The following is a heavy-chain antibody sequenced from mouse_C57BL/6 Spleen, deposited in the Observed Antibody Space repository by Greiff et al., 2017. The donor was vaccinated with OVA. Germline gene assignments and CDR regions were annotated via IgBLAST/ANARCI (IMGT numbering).Heavy chain of an antibody. D-gene: IGHD4-1*02. CDR2: IYPRSGNT. CDR1: GYTFTSYG. V-gene: IGHV1-81*01. Sequence: QVQLQQSGAELARPGASVKLSCKASGYTFTSYGISWVKQRTGQGLEWIGEIYPRSGNTYYNEKFKGKATLTADKSSSTAYMELRSLTSEDSAVYFCARWPSTGTKYVDVWGTGTTVTVSS. CDR3: ARWPSTGTKYVDV. J-gene: IGHJ1*03.